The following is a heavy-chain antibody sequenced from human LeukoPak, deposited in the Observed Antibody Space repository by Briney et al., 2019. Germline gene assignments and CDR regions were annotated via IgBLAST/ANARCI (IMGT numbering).Heavy chain of an antibody. CDR2: ISSSSSYI. V-gene: IGHV3-21*01. D-gene: IGHD1-1*01. CDR3: ARDPSGRWNDAFDI. CDR1: GFTFSSYS. J-gene: IGHJ3*02. Sequence: PGGSLRLSCAASGFTFSSYSINWVRQAPGKGLEWVSSISSSSSYIYYADSVKGRFTISRDNAKNSLYLQMNSLRAEDTAVYYCARDPSGRWNDAFDIWGQGTMVTVSS.